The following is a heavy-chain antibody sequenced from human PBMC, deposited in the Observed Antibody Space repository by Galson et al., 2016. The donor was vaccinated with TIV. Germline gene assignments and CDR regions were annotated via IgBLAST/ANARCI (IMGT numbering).Heavy chain of an antibody. V-gene: IGHV5-10-1*01. Sequence: QSGAEVKKPGESLRISCKGSGYRFTNYWINWVRQMPGKGLEWMGRIDPSDSYTNYSPSFQGHVTISADKSISTAFLQWSSLRASDSAIYYCARGASAGSGWLDPWGQGTLVTVSS. CDR1: GYRFTNYW. J-gene: IGHJ5*02. CDR2: IDPSDSYT. CDR3: ARGASAGSGWLDP. D-gene: IGHD3-10*01.